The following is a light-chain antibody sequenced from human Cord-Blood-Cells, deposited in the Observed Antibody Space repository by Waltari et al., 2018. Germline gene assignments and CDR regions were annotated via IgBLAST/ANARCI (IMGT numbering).Light chain of an antibody. CDR2: AAS. CDR1: QSISSY. CDR3: QQSYSTPYS. Sequence: DIQMTQSPSSLSASVGDRVTLTCRASQSISSYLNWYQQKPGKAPKLLIYAASSLQSGFPARFSGSGSGTDFTLTISSLQPEDFATYYCQQSYSTPYSFSQGTKLEIK. J-gene: IGKJ2*03. V-gene: IGKV1-39*01.